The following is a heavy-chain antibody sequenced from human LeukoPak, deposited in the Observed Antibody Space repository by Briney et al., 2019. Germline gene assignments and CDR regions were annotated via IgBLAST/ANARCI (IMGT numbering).Heavy chain of an antibody. CDR3: ARLDYGDYGGFDY. V-gene: IGHV4-39*01. J-gene: IGHJ4*02. Sequence: SETLSLTCTVSGGSISSSSYYWGWIRQPPGKGLEWIGSIHYSGSTYYNPSLKSRVTISVDTSKNQFSLKLSSVTAADTAVYYCARLDYGDYGGFDYWGQGTLVTVSS. CDR1: GGSISSSSYY. D-gene: IGHD4-17*01. CDR2: IHYSGST.